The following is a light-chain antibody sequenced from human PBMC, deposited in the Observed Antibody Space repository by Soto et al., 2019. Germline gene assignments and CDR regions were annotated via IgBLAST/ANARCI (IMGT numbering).Light chain of an antibody. CDR2: LGS. CDR1: QSLLHRNGNNY. Sequence: EIVMTQSPLSLPVTPGEPASISCMSSQSLLHRNGNNYFNWYLQKPGQSPQLLIYLGSNRASGVPDRFSGSGSGTDFTLKISRVEAEDVGVYYCMQALQTPWTFGQGTKVDI. J-gene: IGKJ1*01. V-gene: IGKV2-28*01. CDR3: MQALQTPWT.